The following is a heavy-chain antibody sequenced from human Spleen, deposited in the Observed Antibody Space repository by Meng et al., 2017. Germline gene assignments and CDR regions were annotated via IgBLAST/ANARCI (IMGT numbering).Heavy chain of an antibody. CDR1: GYTSTTYD. CDR2: INPDSGIT. Sequence: QARLVQSGAEGKKPGASVKVSCKASGYTSTTYDINWVRQAAGQGLEWMGYINPDSGITGLAQKFQGRLSMTSDTSIRTAYMQLSGLISEDTAMYYCARCLAGCDYWGQGTLVTVSS. J-gene: IGHJ4*02. D-gene: IGHD6-19*01. CDR3: ARCLAGCDY. V-gene: IGHV1-8*01.